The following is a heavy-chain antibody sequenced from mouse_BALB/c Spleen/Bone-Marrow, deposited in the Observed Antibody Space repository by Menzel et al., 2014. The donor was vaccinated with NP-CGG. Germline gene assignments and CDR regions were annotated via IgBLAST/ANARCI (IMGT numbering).Heavy chain of an antibody. CDR3: AFYYYGSSPFAY. D-gene: IGHD1-1*01. CDR1: GFNIKDTY. J-gene: IGHJ3*01. Sequence: VQLQQSGAELVKPGASVKLSCTVSGFNIKDTYMHWVKQRPEQGLEWIGRIDPANGNTKYDPKFQGKATITADTSSNTAYLQLSSLTSEDTAVYYCAFYYYGSSPFAYWGQGTLVTVSA. V-gene: IGHV14-3*02. CDR2: IDPANGNT.